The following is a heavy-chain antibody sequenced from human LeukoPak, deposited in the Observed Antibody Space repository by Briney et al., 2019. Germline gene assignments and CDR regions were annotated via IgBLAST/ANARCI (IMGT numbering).Heavy chain of an antibody. V-gene: IGHV1-18*01. D-gene: IGHD3-3*02. CDR2: ITTYNGNT. Sequence: AAVKDSCKASGYTFTSYGINWVRQTPGQGLEWMGWITTYNGNTNYAQNLQGRVTMTTNTSTTTAYMELRSLRSDDTAVYYCATPLLATSAPDYWGQGPLVSVSS. CDR1: GYTFTSYG. CDR3: ATPLLATSAPDY. J-gene: IGHJ4*02.